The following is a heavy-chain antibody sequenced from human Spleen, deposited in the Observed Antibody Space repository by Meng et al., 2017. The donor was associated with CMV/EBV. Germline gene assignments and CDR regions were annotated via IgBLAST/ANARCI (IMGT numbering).Heavy chain of an antibody. Sequence: GESLKISCAASGFTFSPYAMNWVRQAPGKGLEWVSSISTSSAFIYYADSVKGRFTISRDNAKNSLYLQMNSLRAEDTAIYYCARSPISGSTVGPLGHWGQGTLVTVSS. J-gene: IGHJ4*02. CDR3: ARSPISGSTVGPLGH. D-gene: IGHD1-7*01. V-gene: IGHV3-21*01. CDR1: GFTFSPYA. CDR2: ISTSSAFI.